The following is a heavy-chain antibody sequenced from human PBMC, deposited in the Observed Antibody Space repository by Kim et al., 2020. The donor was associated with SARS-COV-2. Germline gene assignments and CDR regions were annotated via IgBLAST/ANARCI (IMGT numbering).Heavy chain of an antibody. CDR2: IKSKTDGGTT. D-gene: IGHD3-10*01. J-gene: IGHJ4*02. V-gene: IGHV3-15*01. CDR1: GFTFSNAW. CDR3: TTESPSGELLWFGEPPFDY. Sequence: GGSLRPSCAASGFTFSNAWMSWVRQAPGKGLEWVGRIKSKTDGGTTDYAAPVKGRFTISRDDSKNTLYLQMNSLKTEDTAVYYCTTESPSGELLWFGEPPFDYWGQGTLVTVSS.